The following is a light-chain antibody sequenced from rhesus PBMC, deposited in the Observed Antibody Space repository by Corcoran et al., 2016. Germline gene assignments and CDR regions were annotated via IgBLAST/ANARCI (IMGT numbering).Light chain of an antibody. Sequence: DIQMTQSPSSLSASVGDRVTITCRASQGISSYLNWYQQKPGKAPKLLIYYATRLESGAPSRFSGSGSGTELTLIISSLKPEDFATYYCQQYNSLPYSFGQGTKVEIK. CDR2: YAT. V-gene: IGKV1-32*01. J-gene: IGKJ2*01. CDR3: QQYNSLPYS. CDR1: QGISSY.